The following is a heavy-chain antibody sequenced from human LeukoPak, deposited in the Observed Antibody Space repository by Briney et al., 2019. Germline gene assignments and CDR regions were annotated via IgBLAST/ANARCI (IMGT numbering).Heavy chain of an antibody. J-gene: IGHJ4*02. D-gene: IGHD1/OR15-1a*01. CDR3: ATSESQTRFDY. CDR1: GYRFTNYW. V-gene: IGHV5-51*01. CDR2: IYPGDSET. Sequence: GESLKISCKGSGYRFTNYWIGWVRQMPGKGLEWMGIIYPGDSETIYSPSLQGQVTISADKSINTAYLRWSSLKASDTAMYYCATSESQTRFDYWGQGTLVTVSS.